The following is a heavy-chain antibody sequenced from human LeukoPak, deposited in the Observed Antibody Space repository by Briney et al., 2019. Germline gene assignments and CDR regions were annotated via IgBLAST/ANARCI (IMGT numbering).Heavy chain of an antibody. CDR1: GGTFSSYA. J-gene: IGHJ6*02. D-gene: IGHD3-9*01. V-gene: IGHV1-69*04. CDR3: ANDILTGLGYGMDV. CDR2: IIPILGIA. Sequence: ASVTVSCKASGGTFSSYAISWVRQAPGQGLEWMGRIIPILGIANYAQKFQGRVTITADKSTSTAYMELSSLRSEDTAVYYCANDILTGLGYGMDVWGQGTTVTVSS.